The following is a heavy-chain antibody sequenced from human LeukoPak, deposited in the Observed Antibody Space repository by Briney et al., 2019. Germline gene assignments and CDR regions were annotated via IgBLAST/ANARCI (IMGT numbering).Heavy chain of an antibody. CDR3: AREGPMVRGPYDY. V-gene: IGHV4-61*02. CDR1: GGSISSGSYY. J-gene: IGHJ4*02. CDR2: IYTSGST. Sequence: PSQTLSLTCTVSGGSISSGSYYWSWIRQPAGKGLEWIGRIYTSGSTNYNPSLKSRVTISVDTSKNQFSLKLSSVTAADTAVYYCAREGPMVRGPYDYWRQETLVTFSS. D-gene: IGHD3-10*01.